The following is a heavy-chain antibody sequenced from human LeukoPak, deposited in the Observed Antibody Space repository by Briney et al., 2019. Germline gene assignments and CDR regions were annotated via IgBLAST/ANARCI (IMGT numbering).Heavy chain of an antibody. Sequence: GASVKVSCKASGGTFSSYAISWVRQAPGQGLEWMGGIIPIFGTANYAQKFQGRVTITADKSTSTAYMELSSLRSEDTAVYYCARDQDNSSGWSNWFDPWGQGTLVTVSS. V-gene: IGHV1-69*06. D-gene: IGHD6-19*01. CDR2: IIPIFGTA. CDR1: GGTFSSYA. J-gene: IGHJ5*02. CDR3: ARDQDNSSGWSNWFDP.